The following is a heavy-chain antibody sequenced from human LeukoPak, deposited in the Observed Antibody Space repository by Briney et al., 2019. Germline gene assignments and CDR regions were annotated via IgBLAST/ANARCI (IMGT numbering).Heavy chain of an antibody. CDR3: VKDANARPGGTSDY. CDR2: ISSNGGTT. V-gene: IGHV3-64D*06. J-gene: IGHJ4*02. Sequence: GGSLRLSCSASGFTFSSHAMHWVRQAPGKGLEYVSAISSNGGTTYYADSVKGRFTISRDNSKNTLDLQMSSLGAEDTAVYYCVKDANARPGGTSDYWGQGTPVTVSS. CDR1: GFTFSSHA. D-gene: IGHD3-10*01.